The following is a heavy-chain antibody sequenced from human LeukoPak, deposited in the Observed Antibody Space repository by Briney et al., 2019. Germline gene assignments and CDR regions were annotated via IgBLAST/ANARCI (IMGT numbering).Heavy chain of an antibody. J-gene: IGHJ3*02. V-gene: IGHV3-66*04. CDR2: IYSGGST. Sequence: GGSLRLSCAASEFSVGSNYMTWVRQAPGKGLEWVSLIYSGGSTYYADSVKGRFTISRDNSKNTLYLQMNSLRAEDTAVYYCARRVGQQLRYALDIWGQGTMVTVSS. CDR1: EFSVGSNY. D-gene: IGHD6-13*01. CDR3: ARRVGQQLRYALDI.